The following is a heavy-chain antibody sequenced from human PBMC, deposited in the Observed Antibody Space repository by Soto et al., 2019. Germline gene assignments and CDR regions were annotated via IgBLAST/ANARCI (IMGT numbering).Heavy chain of an antibody. V-gene: IGHV3-15*01. CDR2: IKSKTDGGTT. D-gene: IGHD6-13*01. CDR1: GFTFSNAW. CDR3: TPRQPLYSSSWYPPYYYYYYGMDV. Sequence: GGSLRLSCAASGFTFSNAWMSWVRQAPGKGLEWVGRIKSKTDGGTTDYAAPVKGRFTISRDDSKNTLYLQMNSLKTEDTAVYYCTPRQPLYSSSWYPPYYYYYYGMDVWGQGTTVTVSS. J-gene: IGHJ6*02.